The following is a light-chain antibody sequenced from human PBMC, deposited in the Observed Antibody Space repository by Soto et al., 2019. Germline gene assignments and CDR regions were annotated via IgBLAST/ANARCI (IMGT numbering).Light chain of an antibody. CDR3: QHLNTYPWT. CDR2: AAF. V-gene: IGKV1-9*01. J-gene: IGKJ1*01. Sequence: DIQFTQPPSFLSASVGDTVTISCRASQVIGTYLAWYQQKPGKAPKLLISAAFNLQSGVPSRLSVSGAGTEFTLTLISLLPEDIVTCHCQHLNTYPWTFGQGTKVDI. CDR1: QVIGTY.